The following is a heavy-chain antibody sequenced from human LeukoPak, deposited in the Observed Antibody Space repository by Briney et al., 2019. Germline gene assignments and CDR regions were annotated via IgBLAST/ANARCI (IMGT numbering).Heavy chain of an antibody. D-gene: IGHD3-22*01. CDR1: GFSVSNNY. CDR3: AKSLTYYHENSDSI. V-gene: IGHV3-53*01. CDR2: IYKDGRT. Sequence: GGSLRLSCAASGFSVSNNYMNWVRQASGKGLEWVSVIYKDGRTFYADSVKGRFTISRDNSKNTLYLQMNSLRAEDTAVYYCAKSLTYYHENSDSIWGQGTLVTVSS. J-gene: IGHJ4*02.